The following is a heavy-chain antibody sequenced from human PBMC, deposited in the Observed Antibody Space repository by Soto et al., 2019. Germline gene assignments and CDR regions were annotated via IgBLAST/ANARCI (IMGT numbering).Heavy chain of an antibody. Sequence: SETLSLTCTVSGGSLSSSSYYWGWIRQPPGKGLEWIGSIYYSVSTYYNPSLKSRVTISVDTSKNQFSLKLSSVTAADTAVYYCARRQEDRYYYYGMDVWGQGTTVTVSS. CDR1: GGSLSSSSYY. J-gene: IGHJ6*02. CDR2: IYYSVST. CDR3: ARRQEDRYYYYGMDV. V-gene: IGHV4-39*01.